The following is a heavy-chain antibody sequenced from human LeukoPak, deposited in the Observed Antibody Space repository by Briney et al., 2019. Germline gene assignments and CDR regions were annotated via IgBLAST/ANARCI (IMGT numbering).Heavy chain of an antibody. CDR1: GFTFSSFW. CDR3: ARVRSGVVILDY. Sequence: GGSLRLSCVASGFTFSSFWMSWVRQAPGKGLEWVANIKQDGREKYYVDSVKGRFTISRDNAKNSLYLQMNSLRAEDTALYYCARVRSGVVILDYWGQGTLVTVSS. J-gene: IGHJ4*02. CDR2: IKQDGREK. D-gene: IGHD2-2*01. V-gene: IGHV3-7*01.